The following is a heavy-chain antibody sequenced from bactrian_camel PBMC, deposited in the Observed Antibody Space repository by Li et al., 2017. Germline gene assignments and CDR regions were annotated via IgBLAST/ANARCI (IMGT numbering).Heavy chain of an antibody. J-gene: IGHJ4*01. D-gene: IGHD1*01. CDR2: IYRPGGNT. Sequence: HVQLVESGGGLVQPGGSLTLACAVSGFPIDRSCVGWFRQSAGKVREWIASIYRPGGNTFAADSVKGRFAISQDNAKNVMSLEMNDLKPDDTAMYYCAAKRSQTSLYCNTGRMVGSYAYWGQGTQVTVS. CDR3: AAKRSQTSLYCNTGRMVGSYAY. CDR1: GFPIDRSC. V-gene: IGHV3S6*01.